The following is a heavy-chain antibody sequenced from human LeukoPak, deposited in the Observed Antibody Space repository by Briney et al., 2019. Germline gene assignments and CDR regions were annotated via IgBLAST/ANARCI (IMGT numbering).Heavy chain of an antibody. CDR1: GYTFTSYF. CDR2: INPRGGST. Sequence: ASVKVSCKASGYTFTSYFMHWVRQAPGQGLEYMGIINPRGGSTSYAQKFQGRLTMTRDMSTSTVYMELSRLRSDDTAVYYCAGGYDSSGYRTYYYYYMDVWGKGTTVTVSS. J-gene: IGHJ6*03. D-gene: IGHD3-22*01. V-gene: IGHV1-46*01. CDR3: AGGYDSSGYRTYYYYYMDV.